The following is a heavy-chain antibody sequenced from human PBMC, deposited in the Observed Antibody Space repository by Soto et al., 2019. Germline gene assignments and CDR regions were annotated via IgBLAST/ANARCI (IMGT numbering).Heavy chain of an antibody. CDR2: IYWNGNE. D-gene: IGHD1-20*01. V-gene: IGHV2-5*01. J-gene: IGHJ6*02. Sequence: QINLRESGPTLVKPTQTLTLTCTFSGFSLSTSGVGVGWFRQPPGQALQWLALIYWNGNERYSPSLNNRLTVTKDTYQNQVVLTMASVDPLETATYYCAHELSVYYYVMDVWGQGTNVTVSS. CDR1: GFSLSTSGVG. CDR3: AHELSVYYYVMDV.